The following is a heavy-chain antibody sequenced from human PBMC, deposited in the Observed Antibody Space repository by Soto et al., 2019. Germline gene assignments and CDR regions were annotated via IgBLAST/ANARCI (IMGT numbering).Heavy chain of an antibody. J-gene: IGHJ5*02. CDR3: ARVMGRITMSRGWFDP. Sequence: QVQLQESGPGLVKPSGTLSLTCAVSGGSISSSNWWSWVRQPPGKGLEWIGEIYHSGSTNYNPSLKSRVTRSVDKSKNQFSLKLSSVTPADTAVYYCARVMGRITMSRGWFDPWGQGTLVTVSS. CDR1: GGSISSSNW. D-gene: IGHD3-22*01. V-gene: IGHV4-4*02. CDR2: IYHSGST.